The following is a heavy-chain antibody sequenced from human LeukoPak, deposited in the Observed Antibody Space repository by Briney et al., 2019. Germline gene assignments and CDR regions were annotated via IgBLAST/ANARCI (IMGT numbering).Heavy chain of an antibody. J-gene: IGHJ4*02. CDR3: ARSYYDILTGYSLLGY. V-gene: IGHV1-2*02. CDR1: GYTFTGYY. Sequence: ASVKVSCKASGYTFTGYYMHWVRQAPGQGLEWMGWINPNSGGTNYAQKFQGRVTMTRDTSISTAYMELSRLRSDDTAVYYCARSYYDILTGYSLLGYWGQGTLVTVSS. D-gene: IGHD3-9*01. CDR2: INPNSGGT.